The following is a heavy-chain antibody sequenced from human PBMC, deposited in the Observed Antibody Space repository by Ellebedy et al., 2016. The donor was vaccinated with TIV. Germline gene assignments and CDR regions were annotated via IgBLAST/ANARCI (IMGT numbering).Heavy chain of an antibody. CDR2: ISATGKSP. Sequence: GESLKISCEASGVTFSSYAMSWVRQAPGKGLDWVSTISATGKSPYYPDSVKGRFTISRDNSKRTLYLQMNSLRADDTAIYYCAKVSGVLSWYADYWGLGARVTVSS. CDR1: GVTFSSYA. J-gene: IGHJ4*02. V-gene: IGHV3-23*01. CDR3: AKVSGVLSWYADY. D-gene: IGHD6-13*01.